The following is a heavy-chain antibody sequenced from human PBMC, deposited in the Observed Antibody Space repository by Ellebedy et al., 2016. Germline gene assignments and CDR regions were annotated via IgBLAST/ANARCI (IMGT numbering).Heavy chain of an antibody. Sequence: GESLKISXATSGFNFSNFAMTWVRQAPGKGLEWVSAISGRHTGTYYADSVKGRFTISRDNSKSTAYLQMDNLRVEDTAIYYCARDETVSGSPDSWGQGTLVTVSP. CDR3: ARDETVSGSPDS. D-gene: IGHD6-19*01. CDR1: GFNFSNFA. V-gene: IGHV3-23*01. J-gene: IGHJ5*01. CDR2: ISGRHTGT.